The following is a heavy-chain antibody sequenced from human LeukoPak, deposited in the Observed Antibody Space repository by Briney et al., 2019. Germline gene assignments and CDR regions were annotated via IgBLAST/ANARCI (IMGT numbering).Heavy chain of an antibody. J-gene: IGHJ3*02. CDR2: IIPILGIA. V-gene: IGHV1-69*04. D-gene: IGHD2-15*01. CDR3: ARELRYCSGGSCSDDAFDI. CDR1: GGTFSSYA. Sequence: GASVKVSCKASGGTFSSYAISWVRQAPGQGLEWMGRIIPILGIANYAQKFQGRVTITADESTSTAYMELSSLRSEDTAVYYCARELRYCSGGSCSDDAFDIWGQGTMVTVSS.